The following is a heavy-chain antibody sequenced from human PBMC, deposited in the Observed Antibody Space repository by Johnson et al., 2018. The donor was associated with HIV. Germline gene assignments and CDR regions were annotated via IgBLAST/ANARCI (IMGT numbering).Heavy chain of an antibody. V-gene: IGHV3-33*06. CDR1: GFTFSNYG. CDR2: VWYDGGNK. D-gene: IGHD3-16*01. Sequence: QVQLVESGGGVVQPGRSLRLSCVASGFTFSNYGMHWVRQAPGKGLEWVALVWYDGGNKYYADSVKGRFTIFRDNSENTLYLQMNSLRAEDTAVYFCAKDRTSWGFDAFDIWGQGTMVTVSS. CDR3: AKDRTSWGFDAFDI. J-gene: IGHJ3*02.